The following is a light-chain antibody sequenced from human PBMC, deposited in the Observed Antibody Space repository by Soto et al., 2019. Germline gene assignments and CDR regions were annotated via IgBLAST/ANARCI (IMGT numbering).Light chain of an antibody. CDR3: QQLNSFPIP. CDR2: GAS. Sequence: IQLTQSPSSLSASVGDRVTITCRASQGISSFLAWYQQKPGKAPKLLTYGASTWQSGVPSRFSGSGSGTDFTLTIGSLQPEDFATYYCQQLNSFPIPFGPGTKVDIK. V-gene: IGKV1-9*01. CDR1: QGISSF. J-gene: IGKJ3*01.